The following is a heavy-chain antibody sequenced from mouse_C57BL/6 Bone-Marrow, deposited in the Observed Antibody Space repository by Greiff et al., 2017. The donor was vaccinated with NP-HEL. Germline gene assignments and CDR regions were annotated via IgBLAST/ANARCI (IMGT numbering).Heavy chain of an antibody. D-gene: IGHD6-5*01. CDR1: GFTFSDYG. J-gene: IGHJ4*01. V-gene: IGHV5-17*01. CDR2: ISSGSSTI. Sequence: DVKLVESGGGLVKPGGSLKLSCAASGFTFSDYGMHWVRQAPEKGLEWVAYISSGSSTIYYADTVKGRFTISRDNAKNTLFLQMTSLRSEDTAMYYCARSLRYYYAMDYWGQGTSVTVSS. CDR3: ARSLRYYYAMDY.